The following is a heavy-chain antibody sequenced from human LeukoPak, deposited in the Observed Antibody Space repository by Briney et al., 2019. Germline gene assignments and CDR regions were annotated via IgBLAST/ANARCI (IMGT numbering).Heavy chain of an antibody. J-gene: IGHJ4*02. CDR3: AKVRLETAAGPNIDY. Sequence: PGGSLRLSCAASGFTFSSYGMSWVRQAPGKGLEWVSAISGSGGSTYYADSVKGRFTISRDNSKNTLYLQMNSLRAEDTAVYYCAKVRLETAAGPNIDYWGQGTLVTVSS. D-gene: IGHD6-13*01. CDR2: ISGSGGST. CDR1: GFTFSSYG. V-gene: IGHV3-23*01.